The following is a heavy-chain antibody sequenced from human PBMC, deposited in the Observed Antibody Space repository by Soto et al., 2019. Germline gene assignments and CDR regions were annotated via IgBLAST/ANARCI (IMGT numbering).Heavy chain of an antibody. Sequence: SETLSLTCTVSGGSISSGGYYWSWIRQHPGKGLERIGYFYYSGSTYYNPSLKSRVTISVDTSKNQFSLKLSSVTAADTAVYYCAREDYYDSSGYYYKTSLLSAWFDPWGQGTLVTVSS. V-gene: IGHV4-31*03. CDR2: FYYSGST. D-gene: IGHD3-22*01. CDR3: AREDYYDSSGYYYKTSLLSAWFDP. J-gene: IGHJ5*02. CDR1: GGSISSGGYY.